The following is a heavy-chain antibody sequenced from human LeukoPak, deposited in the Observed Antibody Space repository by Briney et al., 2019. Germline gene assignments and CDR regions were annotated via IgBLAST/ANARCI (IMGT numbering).Heavy chain of an antibody. Sequence: SETLSLTCTVSGGSISSSSYYWGWIRQPPGKGLEWVGSIYYSGSTYYNPSLKSRVTISVDTSKNQFSLKLSSVTAADTAVYYCARGDCSGGSCFYFDYWGQGTLVTVSS. CDR2: IYYSGST. J-gene: IGHJ4*02. V-gene: IGHV4-39*07. CDR3: ARGDCSGGSCFYFDY. CDR1: GGSISSSSYY. D-gene: IGHD2-15*01.